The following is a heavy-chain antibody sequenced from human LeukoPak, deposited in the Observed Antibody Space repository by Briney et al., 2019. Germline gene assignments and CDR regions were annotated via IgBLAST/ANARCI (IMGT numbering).Heavy chain of an antibody. Sequence: GGSLRLSCEASGFIFSNYWMAWVRQAPGKGLEWVANIKEDGSDKNYVESMKGRYTISRDNAQNSLYLQMNRLGVEDTAVYYCAKDRIVVVTAIPDAFDIWGQGTMVTVSS. V-gene: IGHV3-7*01. CDR2: IKEDGSDK. CDR1: GFIFSNYW. CDR3: AKDRIVVVTAIPDAFDI. D-gene: IGHD2-21*02. J-gene: IGHJ3*02.